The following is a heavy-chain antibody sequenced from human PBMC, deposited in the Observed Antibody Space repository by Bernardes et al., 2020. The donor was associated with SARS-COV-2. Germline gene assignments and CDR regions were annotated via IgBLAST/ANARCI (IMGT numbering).Heavy chain of an antibody. J-gene: IGHJ4*02. CDR3: AKDYETGELGIAVEGYCGH. D-gene: IGHD6-19*01. V-gene: IGHV3-9*01. CDR2: ISWNSGSI. Sequence: LRLSCAASGFTFDDFAMHWVRHSPGKGLEWVSGISWNSGSIGYAASVKGRFTISRDNAKNSLYLQMNSLRPDDTALYYCAKDYETGELGIAVEGYCGHWGQGTLVTVSS. CDR1: GFTFDDFA.